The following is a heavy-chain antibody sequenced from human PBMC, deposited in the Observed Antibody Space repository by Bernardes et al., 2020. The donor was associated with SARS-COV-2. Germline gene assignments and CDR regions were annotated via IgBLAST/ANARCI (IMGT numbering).Heavy chain of an antibody. J-gene: IGHJ4*02. CDR3: AKDYETGELGIAVEGYCGH. D-gene: IGHD6-19*01. V-gene: IGHV3-9*01. CDR2: ISWNSGSI. Sequence: LRLSCAASGFTFDDFAMHWVRHSPGKGLEWVSGISWNSGSIGYAASVKGRFTISRDNAKNSLYLQMNSLRPDDTALYYCAKDYETGELGIAVEGYCGHWGQGTLVTVSS. CDR1: GFTFDDFA.